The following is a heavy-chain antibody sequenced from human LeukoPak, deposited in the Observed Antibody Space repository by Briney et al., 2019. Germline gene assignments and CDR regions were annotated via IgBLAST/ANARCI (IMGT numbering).Heavy chain of an antibody. CDR3: ARYRGASGYHFDY. V-gene: IGHV4-59*12. J-gene: IGHJ4*02. CDR1: GGSISSYY. D-gene: IGHD5-12*01. CDR2: IYYSGST. Sequence: SETLSLTCTVSGGSISSYYWSWIRQPPGKGLEWIGYIYYSGSTNYNPSLKSRVTISVDTSKNQFSLRLSSVTAADTAVYYCARYRGASGYHFDYWGQGTLVTVSS.